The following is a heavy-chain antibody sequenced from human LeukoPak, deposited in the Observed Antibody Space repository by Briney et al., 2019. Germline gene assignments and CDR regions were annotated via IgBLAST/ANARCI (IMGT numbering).Heavy chain of an antibody. CDR1: GYTFTSYD. Sequence: PEASVKVSCKASGYTFTSYDINWVRQATGQGLEWMGWMNPNSGNTGYAQKFQGRVTITRNTSISTAYMELSSLRSEDTAVYYCARGDYYDSSGSQEMGFDPWGQGTLVTVSS. J-gene: IGHJ5*02. CDR3: ARGDYYDSSGSQEMGFDP. V-gene: IGHV1-8*03. D-gene: IGHD3-22*01. CDR2: MNPNSGNT.